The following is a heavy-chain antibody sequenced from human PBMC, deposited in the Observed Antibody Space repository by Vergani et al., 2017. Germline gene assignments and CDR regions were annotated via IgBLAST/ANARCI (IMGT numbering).Heavy chain of an antibody. Sequence: QVQLQESGPGLVKPSETLSLTCTVSGSSISSGYYWGWIRQPPGKGLEWIGSIYHSGSTYYNPSLKSRVTISVDTSKNQFSLKLSSVTAADTAVYYCARENYDYVWGSYRYLTDYWGQGTLVTVSS. CDR1: GSSISSGYY. CDR3: ARENYDYVWGSYRYLTDY. CDR2: IYHSGST. V-gene: IGHV4-38-2*02. J-gene: IGHJ4*02. D-gene: IGHD3-16*02.